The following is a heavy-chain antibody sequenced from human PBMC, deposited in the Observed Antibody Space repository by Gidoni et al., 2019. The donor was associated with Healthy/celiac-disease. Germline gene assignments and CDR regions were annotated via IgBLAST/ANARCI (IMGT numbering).Heavy chain of an antibody. CDR3: SRGGAYCSSTSCYSDYYGMDV. Sequence: EVQLVESGGGLVQPGGSLRLSCAASGFTFSSYSMNWVRQAPGKGLEWVSYISSSSSTIYYADSVKGRFTISRDNAKNSLYLQMNSLRAEDTAVYYCSRGGAYCSSTSCYSDYYGMDVWGQGTTVTVSS. CDR2: ISSSSSTI. CDR1: GFTFSSYS. J-gene: IGHJ6*02. D-gene: IGHD2-2*01. V-gene: IGHV3-48*01.